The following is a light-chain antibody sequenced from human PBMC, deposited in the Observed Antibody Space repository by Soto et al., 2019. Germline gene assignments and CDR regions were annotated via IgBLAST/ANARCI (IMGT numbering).Light chain of an antibody. Sequence: EIVLTQSPGTLSLSPGERATLSCRASQSVSSSYLAWYQQKPGQAPRLLIYGASSRATGIPDRFSGSGSGTDFTLTISNLLPDDCATYFCHQTYTTPLYTFGQGTHLDI. J-gene: IGKJ2*01. CDR2: GAS. V-gene: IGKV3-20*01. CDR1: QSVSSSY. CDR3: HQTYTTPLYT.